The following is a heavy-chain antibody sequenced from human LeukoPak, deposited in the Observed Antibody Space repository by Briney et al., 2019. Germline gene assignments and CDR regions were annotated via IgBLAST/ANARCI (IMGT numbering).Heavy chain of an antibody. CDR1: GGSISSGDYY. Sequence: SETLSLTCTVSGGSISSGDYYWSWIRQPPGKGLEWIGYIYYSGSTYYNPSLKSRVTISVDTSKNQFSLKLSSVTAADTAVYYCARYLLYRGNYFDYWGQGTLVTVSS. V-gene: IGHV4-30-4*01. D-gene: IGHD3-16*02. CDR2: IYYSGST. J-gene: IGHJ4*02. CDR3: ARYLLYRGNYFDY.